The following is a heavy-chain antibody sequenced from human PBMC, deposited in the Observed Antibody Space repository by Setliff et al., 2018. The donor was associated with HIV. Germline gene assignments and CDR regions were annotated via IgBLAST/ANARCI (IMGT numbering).Heavy chain of an antibody. J-gene: IGHJ4*02. CDR1: GASISSHY. D-gene: IGHD2-21*02. Sequence: SETLSLTCTVSGASISSHYWSWIRQPPGKGLEWIVEINHSGSTNYNPSLKSRVTISVDTSKNQFSLRLNSVTAADTAVYYCARQGNIVVLTSFDYWGQGTLVTAPQ. CDR3: ARQGNIVVLTSFDY. CDR2: INHSGST. V-gene: IGHV4-34*01.